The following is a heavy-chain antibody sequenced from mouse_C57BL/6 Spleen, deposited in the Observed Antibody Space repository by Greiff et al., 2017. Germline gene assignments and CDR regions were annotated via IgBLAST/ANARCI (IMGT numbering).Heavy chain of an antibody. CDR3: ARDGTVVGGNWYVDV. D-gene: IGHD1-1*01. CDR2: INYDGSSH. J-gene: IGHJ1*03. Sequence: EVKLMESEGGLVQPGSSMKLSCTASGFTFSDYYMAWVRQVPEKGLEWVANINYDGSSHYYLDSLKSRFIISRDNAKNILYLQMSSLKSEDTATYYCARDGTVVGGNWYVDVWGTGTTVTVSS. CDR1: GFTFSDYY. V-gene: IGHV5-16*01.